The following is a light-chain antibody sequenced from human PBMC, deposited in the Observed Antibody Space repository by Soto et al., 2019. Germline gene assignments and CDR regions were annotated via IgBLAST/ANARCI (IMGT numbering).Light chain of an antibody. CDR1: QYINTR. V-gene: IGKV3-11*01. CDR2: GAS. Sequence: EIVLTQSPATLSSFPGDRVTLSCRASQYINTRLAWYQHRPGQAPRLLIYGASSRATGIPARLSGSGSGTDFTLTIRSLEPEDFAVYYCQQRGNWATFGPGTKVDIK. CDR3: QQRGNWAT. J-gene: IGKJ3*01.